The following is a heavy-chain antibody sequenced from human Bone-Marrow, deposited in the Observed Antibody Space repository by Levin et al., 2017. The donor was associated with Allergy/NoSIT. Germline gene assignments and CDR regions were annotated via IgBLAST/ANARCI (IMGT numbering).Heavy chain of an antibody. J-gene: IGHJ6*02. CDR3: ARERGFMVRGPTYYYYDGMDV. V-gene: IGHV4-31*03. Sequence: LRLSCTVSGGSISSGGYYWSWIRQHPGKGLEWIGYIYYSGSTYYNPSLKSRVTISVDTSKNQFSLKLSSVTAADTAVYYCARERGFMVRGPTYYYYDGMDVWGQGTTVTVSS. D-gene: IGHD3-10*01. CDR2: IYYSGST. CDR1: GGSISSGGYY.